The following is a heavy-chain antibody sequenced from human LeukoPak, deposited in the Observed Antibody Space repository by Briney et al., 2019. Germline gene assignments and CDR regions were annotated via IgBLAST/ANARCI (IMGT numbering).Heavy chain of an antibody. CDR3: ARSRSGYSYDHAAFEI. Sequence: SETLSLTCTVSGGSISTYYWSWIRQPPGKGLEWIAYIDYRGSTTYNPSLRSRVTISVDTSRNQFSLKLNSVTAADTAVYYCARSRSGYSYDHAAFEIWAKGQWSPSLQ. V-gene: IGHV4-59*01. J-gene: IGHJ3*02. CDR1: GGSISTYY. CDR2: IDYRGST. D-gene: IGHD5-18*01.